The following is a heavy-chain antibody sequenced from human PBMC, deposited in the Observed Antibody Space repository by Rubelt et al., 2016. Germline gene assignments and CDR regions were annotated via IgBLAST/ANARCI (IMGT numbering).Heavy chain of an antibody. CDR2: ISDSGST. CDR1: GGSFTGYY. V-gene: IGHV4-34*01. J-gene: IGHJ4*02. CDR3: ARGNPRDYLDY. D-gene: IGHD1-14*01. Sequence: QVQLQQWGAGLLKPSETLSLTCAVNGGSFTGYYWSWIRRPPGKGLEWIGEISDSGSTNYNPSLKSRVTISVDTSKNQFSLKLSSVTAADTAVYYCARGNPRDYLDYWGQGTLVTVS.